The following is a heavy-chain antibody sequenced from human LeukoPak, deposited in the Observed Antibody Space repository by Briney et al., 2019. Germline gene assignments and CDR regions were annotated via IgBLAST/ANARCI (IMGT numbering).Heavy chain of an antibody. CDR3: ARDAKWELLPHAFDV. V-gene: IGHV3-23*01. J-gene: IGHJ3*01. D-gene: IGHD1-26*01. CDR1: GFSFSPYA. CDR2: IRDSGGST. Sequence: GGSLRLSCAASGFSFSPYAMTWVRQAPGEGLEWVSAIRDSGGSTYYADSVKGRFTISRDNSKSTLFLQMNSLRVEDTAIYYCARDAKWELLPHAFDVWGQGTLVTVSP.